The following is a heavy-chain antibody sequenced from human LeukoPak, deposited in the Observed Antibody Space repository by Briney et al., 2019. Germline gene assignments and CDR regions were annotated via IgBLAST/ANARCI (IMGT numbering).Heavy chain of an antibody. CDR2: IKQDGSEK. CDR3: ANALGAHYFDS. CDR1: GFTFSTHW. J-gene: IGHJ4*02. Sequence: GGSLRLSCAASGFTFSTHWMIWVGQAPGKGLEWVANIKQDGSEKYYVDSVKGRFIISRDNAKNSLYLQMNSLRAEDTAVYYCANALGAHYFDSWGQGTLVTVSS. V-gene: IGHV3-7*05. D-gene: IGHD1-26*01.